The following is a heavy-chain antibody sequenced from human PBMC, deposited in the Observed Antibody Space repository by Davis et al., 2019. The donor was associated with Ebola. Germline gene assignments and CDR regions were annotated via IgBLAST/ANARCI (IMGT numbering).Heavy chain of an antibody. CDR1: GGSISSSSYY. D-gene: IGHD4/OR15-4a*01. V-gene: IGHV4-39*01. CDR3: ARGAKDY. J-gene: IGHJ4*02. Sequence: SETLSLTCTVSGGSISSSSYYWGWIRQPPGKGLEWIGSIYYSGSTYYNPSLKSRVTISVDTSKNQFSLKLSSVTAADTAVYYCARGAKDYWGQGTLVTVSS. CDR2: IYYSGST.